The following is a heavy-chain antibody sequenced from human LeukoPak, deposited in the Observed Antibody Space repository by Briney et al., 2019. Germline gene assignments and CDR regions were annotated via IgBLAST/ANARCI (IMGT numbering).Heavy chain of an antibody. CDR3: ARWDAFDI. CDR1: GFTFSNSH. CDR2: ISTSGDTI. Sequence: GSLRLSCAASGFTFSNSHMNWVRQAPGKGLEWVSFISTSGDTIYYADSVKGRFTISRDNAKNSLYLQMNSLRAEDTAVYYCARWDAFDIWGQGTMVTVSS. J-gene: IGHJ3*02. V-gene: IGHV3-48*04.